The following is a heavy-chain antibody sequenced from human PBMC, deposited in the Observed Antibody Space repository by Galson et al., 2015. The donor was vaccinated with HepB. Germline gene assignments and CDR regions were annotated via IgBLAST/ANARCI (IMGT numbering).Heavy chain of an antibody. J-gene: IGHJ4*02. CDR2: IHSDGGST. CDR3: ARDKSGSQYYLDY. Sequence: SLRLSCAASGFTFRNYWMHWVRHVPGKGLVWVARIHSDGGSTSYADSVKGRFTISRDNAKDTLYLQMNSLRAEETAVYYCARDKSGSQYYLDYWGQGTLVTVSS. V-gene: IGHV3-74*01. CDR1: GFTFRNYW. D-gene: IGHD1-26*01.